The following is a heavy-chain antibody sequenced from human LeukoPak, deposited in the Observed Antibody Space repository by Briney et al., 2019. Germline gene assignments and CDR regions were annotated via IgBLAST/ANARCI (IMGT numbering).Heavy chain of an antibody. Sequence: ASVKVSCKASGYTFTNYDFNWVRQATGQGLEWMGWMNPNSGAAGYAQKFQGRVTMTRDTSINTAYMELSSLRSEDTAVYYCARWLVRGSRSSYFDYWGQGTLVTVSS. D-gene: IGHD6-6*01. CDR1: GYTFTNYD. CDR3: ARWLVRGSRSSYFDY. V-gene: IGHV1-8*01. J-gene: IGHJ4*02. CDR2: MNPNSGAA.